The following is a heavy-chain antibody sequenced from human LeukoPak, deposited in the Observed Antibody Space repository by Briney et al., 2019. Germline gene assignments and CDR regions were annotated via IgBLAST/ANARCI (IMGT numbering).Heavy chain of an antibody. CDR1: GGSISGYY. J-gene: IGHJ4*02. D-gene: IGHD3-10*01. V-gene: IGHV4-59*01. Sequence: SETLSLTCTVSGGSISGYYWSWIRQPPWKGLEWIGYIYYSGSPDYNPSLTSRVTISVDTSKNQFSLNLSSVTAADTAMYYCARASGGDGSGSLWGQGTLVTVSS. CDR3: ARASGGDGSGSL. CDR2: IYYSGSP.